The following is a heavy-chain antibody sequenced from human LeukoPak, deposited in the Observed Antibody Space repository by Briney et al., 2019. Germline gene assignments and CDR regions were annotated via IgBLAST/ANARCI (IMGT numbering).Heavy chain of an antibody. CDR1: GYTFTSYG. CDR2: LGGYTGHT. D-gene: IGHD6-19*01. V-gene: IGHV1-18*04. CDR3: ARGPGIAVAGVFDY. Sequence: ASVKVSCKASGYTFTSYGINWVRQAPGQGLEWLGWLGGYTGHTNYVQKIQGRVTMTTDTSTNTAYMELRSLRSDDTAVYYCARGPGIAVAGVFDYWGQGSLVTVSS. J-gene: IGHJ4*02.